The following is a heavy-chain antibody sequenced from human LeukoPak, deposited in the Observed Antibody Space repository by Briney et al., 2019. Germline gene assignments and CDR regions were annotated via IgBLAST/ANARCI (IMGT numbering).Heavy chain of an antibody. CDR2: IGSKAFNCAT. V-gene: IGHV3-73*01. CDR1: GFTFSGCA. D-gene: IGHD6-13*01. CDR3: TRHLDGIAAYDY. J-gene: IGHJ4*02. Sequence: PGGSLKLSCAASGFTFSGCAVHWVRQAPGKGLEWVGRIGSKAFNCATVYAASVEGRFTISRDDSKHTAFLQMNSLKTEDTAVYYCTRHLDGIAAYDYWGQGSLVTVSS.